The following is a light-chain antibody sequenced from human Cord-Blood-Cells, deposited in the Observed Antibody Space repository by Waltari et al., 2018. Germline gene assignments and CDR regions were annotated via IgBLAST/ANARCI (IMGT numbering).Light chain of an antibody. CDR3: SSYTSSSTLV. V-gene: IGLV2-14*01. CDR2: EVS. Sequence: QSALTQPASVSRSPGQAITIPCTGTSSDAGGYTYVSWYQQHPGTAPTLMIDEVSNRPSGVSNRFSGSKSGNTASLTISGLQAEDEADYYCSSYTSSSTLVFGTGTKVTVL. J-gene: IGLJ1*01. CDR1: SSDAGGYTY.